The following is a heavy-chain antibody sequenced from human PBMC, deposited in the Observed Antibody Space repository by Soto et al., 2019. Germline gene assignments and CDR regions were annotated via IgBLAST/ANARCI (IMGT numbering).Heavy chain of an antibody. CDR2: FYKGGST. CDR1: GGSVSSGSNY. J-gene: IGHJ5*02. V-gene: IGHV4-61*01. Sequence: QVQLQESGPGLVKPSETLSLTCTVSGGSVSSGSNYWSWIRQPPGKGLEWIGYFYKGGSTYYNPSLKGRVTISVDTSKNQFSLKLSSVSAADTAVYYCVTEGIAARRWFDPWGQGTLVTVSS. D-gene: IGHD6-6*01. CDR3: VTEGIAARRWFDP.